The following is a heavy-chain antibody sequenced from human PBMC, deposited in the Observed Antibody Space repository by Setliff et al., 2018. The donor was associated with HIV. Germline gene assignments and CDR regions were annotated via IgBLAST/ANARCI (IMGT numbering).Heavy chain of an antibody. Sequence: PSETLSLTCSVSGGSPQGYYWSWIRQPAGKGLQWIGRIYYVGWSKYNPSLEDRVTMSVDTPNNQFSLSLTSVTAADTAVYYCVRSIHGGGSEPFDTWGQGILVTVSS. D-gene: IGHD3-10*01. CDR2: IYYVGWS. CDR1: GGSPQGYY. V-gene: IGHV4-4*07. CDR3: VRSIHGGGSEPFDT. J-gene: IGHJ5*02.